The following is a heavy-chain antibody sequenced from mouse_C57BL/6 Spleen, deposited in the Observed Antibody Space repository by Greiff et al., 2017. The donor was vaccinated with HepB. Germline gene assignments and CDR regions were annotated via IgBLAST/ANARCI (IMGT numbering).Heavy chain of an antibody. CDR1: GYTFTSYT. J-gene: IGHJ2*01. CDR3: ARSRTAQVYFDY. V-gene: IGHV1-4*01. D-gene: IGHD3-2*02. CDR2: INPSSGYT. Sequence: QVQLQQSGAELARPGASVKMSCKASGYTFTSYTMHWVKQRPGQGLEWIGYINPSSGYTKYNQKFKDKATLTADKSSSTAYMQLSSLTSEDSAVYYCARSRTAQVYFDYWGQGTTLTVSS.